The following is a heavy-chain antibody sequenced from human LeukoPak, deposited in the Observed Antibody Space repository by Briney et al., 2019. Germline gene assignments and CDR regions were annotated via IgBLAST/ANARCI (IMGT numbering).Heavy chain of an antibody. Sequence: GGSLRLSCAASGFTFSSYWMHWVRQAPGKGMVWVSGTDTDGSSTMYADSVKGRFTIARDNAKNTLYPQMNSLRAEDTAVYYCYGANAEHWGQGTLVTVSS. CDR1: GFTFSSYW. CDR2: TDTDGSST. V-gene: IGHV3-74*03. D-gene: IGHD4-23*01. CDR3: YGANAEH. J-gene: IGHJ1*01.